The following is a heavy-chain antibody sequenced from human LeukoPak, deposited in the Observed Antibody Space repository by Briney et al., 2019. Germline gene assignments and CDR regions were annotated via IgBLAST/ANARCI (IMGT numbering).Heavy chain of an antibody. CDR2: INPSVGDT. CDR3: VREVGAFDI. CDR1: GYTFTSYY. D-gene: IGHD3-16*01. J-gene: IGHJ3*02. Sequence: ASVKVSCKASGYTFTSYYMHWVRQAPGQGLERMGIINPSVGDTTYAQKFQGRVTMTRDMSTSTVYMDLSSLRSEDTAVYYCVREVGAFDIWGQGTMVTVSS. V-gene: IGHV1-46*01.